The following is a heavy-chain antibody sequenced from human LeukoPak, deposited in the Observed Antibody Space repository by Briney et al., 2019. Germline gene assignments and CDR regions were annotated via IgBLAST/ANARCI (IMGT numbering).Heavy chain of an antibody. CDR1: EFTFSNYY. CDR2: ISGSGGDT. Sequence: GGSLRLSCAASEFTFSNYYMSWIRQAPGKGLEWISAISGSGGDTYYADSVKGRFTISRDNSKNTLYLQMNSLRAEDTAVYYCATGIAVAGTFSLDYWGQGTLVTVSS. CDR3: ATGIAVAGTFSLDY. V-gene: IGHV3-23*01. J-gene: IGHJ4*02. D-gene: IGHD6-19*01.